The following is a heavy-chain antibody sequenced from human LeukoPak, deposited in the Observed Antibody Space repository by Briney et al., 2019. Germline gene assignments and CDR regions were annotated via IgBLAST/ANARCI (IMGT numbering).Heavy chain of an antibody. V-gene: IGHV1-69*13. CDR2: MIPMFGTA. D-gene: IGHD3-3*01. Sequence: SVRVSCKASGGTYSRYAISRVRQAPGQGLDWMGGMIPMFGTANYAHKFQGRVTITADESTSTAYMELSSLRSEDTAVYYCARERGYYDFWSGYYAPSNYYYYGMDVWGQGTTVTVSS. CDR3: ARERGYYDFWSGYYAPSNYYYYGMDV. J-gene: IGHJ6*02. CDR1: GGTYSRYA.